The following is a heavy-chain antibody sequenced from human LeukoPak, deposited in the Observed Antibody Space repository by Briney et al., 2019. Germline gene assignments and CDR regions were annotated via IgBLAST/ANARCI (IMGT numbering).Heavy chain of an antibody. CDR3: ARARRGVEMATIFDF. CDR2: ISAYNGNT. J-gene: IGHJ4*02. V-gene: IGHV1-18*01. D-gene: IGHD5-24*01. Sequence: ASVKVSCKASGYTFTSYGISWVRQAPGQGLEWMGWISAYNGNTKYTQKLQGRVTMTTDTSTSTAYMELRSLRSDDTAVYYCARARRGVEMATIFDFWGQGTLVTVSS. CDR1: GYTFTSYG.